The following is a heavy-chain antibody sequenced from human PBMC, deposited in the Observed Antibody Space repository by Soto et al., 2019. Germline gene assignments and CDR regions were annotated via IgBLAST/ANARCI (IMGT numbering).Heavy chain of an antibody. CDR1: GYSFTSYW. D-gene: IGHD2-2*01. CDR2: IDPSDSYT. J-gene: IGHJ6*02. CDR3: TRQAKVVPADNFYYYGMDG. V-gene: IGHV5-10-1*01. Sequence: PGESLKISCKGSGYSFTSYWISWVRQMPGKGLEWMGRIDPSDSYTNYSPSFQGHVTISADKSISTAYLQWSSLKASDTAMYYCTRQAKVVPADNFYYYGMDGWGQGTTVTVSS.